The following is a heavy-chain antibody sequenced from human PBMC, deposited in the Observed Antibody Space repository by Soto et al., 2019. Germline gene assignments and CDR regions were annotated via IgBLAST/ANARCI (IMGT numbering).Heavy chain of an antibody. Sequence: GGSLRLSCAGSGFPFSSYWMSCVRQAPGKGLEWVANIKQDGSEKYYVDSVKGRFTISRDNAKNSLYLQMNSLRAEDTAVYYCAKLDHGDDYWGQGTLVTVSS. V-gene: IGHV3-7*01. D-gene: IGHD3-10*01. CDR2: IKQDGSEK. CDR1: GFPFSSYW. J-gene: IGHJ4*02. CDR3: AKLDHGDDY.